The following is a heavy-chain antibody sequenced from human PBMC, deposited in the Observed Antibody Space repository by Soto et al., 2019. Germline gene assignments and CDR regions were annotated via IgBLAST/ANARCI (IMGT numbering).Heavy chain of an antibody. CDR2: MNPKNGNT. V-gene: IGHV1-8*01. J-gene: IGHJ5*02. D-gene: IGHD4-17*01. CDR3: ARGRGDGDFGNWIDP. CDR1: GYTFTSYD. Sequence: QVQLVQSGAEVKKPGASVKVSCKASGYTFTSYDINWVRQATGQGLEWMGWMNPKNGNTGYAQKFQGRVPMTRDTTIRPVYMELSSLRFEDTAVYYCARGRGDGDFGNWIDPWGQGTQVTVSS.